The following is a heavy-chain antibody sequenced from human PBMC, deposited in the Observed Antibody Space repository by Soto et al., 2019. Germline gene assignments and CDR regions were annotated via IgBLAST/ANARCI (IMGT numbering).Heavy chain of an antibody. J-gene: IGHJ6*03. Sequence: PSETLSLTCTVSGGSVGSGSYYWSWIRQPLGKGLEWIGYIYYSGNTDYNPSLRGRATISVDKAKNHFSMQSTSVTSADTAIYYCARDSVLAYY. V-gene: IGHV4-61*03. CDR1: GGSVGSGSYY. D-gene: IGHD3-3*02. CDR2: IYYSGNT. CDR3: ARDSVLAYY.